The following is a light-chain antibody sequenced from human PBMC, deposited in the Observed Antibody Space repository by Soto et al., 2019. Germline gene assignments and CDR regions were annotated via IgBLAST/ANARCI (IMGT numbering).Light chain of an antibody. V-gene: IGLV1-40*01. Sequence: QSVLTQPPSVSGAPGQRVTISCTGNSPNIGAGYDVHWYQQLPGTAPKLLIYGNTNRPSGVPDRFSGSKSGPSASLAITGLQAEDEADYYCQSYDSRLRVFGGGTKLTVL. CDR1: SPNIGAGYD. CDR3: QSYDSRLRV. CDR2: GNT. J-gene: IGLJ2*01.